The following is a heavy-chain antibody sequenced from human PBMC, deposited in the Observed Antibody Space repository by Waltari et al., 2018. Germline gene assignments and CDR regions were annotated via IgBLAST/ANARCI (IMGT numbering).Heavy chain of an antibody. Sequence: QVQLQESGPGQLKPSETLSLTCSVSGYSIXXXYFXGRIRLPPGKGLEWIGSIKQKGNTYDNPSLKSRVTLALDASKNQFSLTLTAVTAADTALYYCARDLYGGNAAEYFDPWGQGTLLTVSS. CDR2: IKQKGNT. V-gene: IGHV4-38-2*02. CDR3: ARDLYGGNAAEYFDP. CDR1: GYSIXXXYF. D-gene: IGHD4-17*01. J-gene: IGHJ4*02.